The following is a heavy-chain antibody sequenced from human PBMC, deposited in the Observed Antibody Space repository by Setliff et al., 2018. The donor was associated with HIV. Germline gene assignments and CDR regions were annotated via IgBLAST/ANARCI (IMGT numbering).Heavy chain of an antibody. CDR1: GGSINNYF. D-gene: IGHD6-25*01. V-gene: IGHV4-59*12. Sequence: PSETLSLTCTVSGGSINNYFWSWIRQQPGKGLEWIGYIHYTGSNFYNPSLTSRLSMSIDTSENQFSLNLTSVTAADTAVYYCVRVQNSGCGDLWGQGTLVTVSS. CDR3: VRVQNSGCGDL. CDR2: IHYTGSN. J-gene: IGHJ5*02.